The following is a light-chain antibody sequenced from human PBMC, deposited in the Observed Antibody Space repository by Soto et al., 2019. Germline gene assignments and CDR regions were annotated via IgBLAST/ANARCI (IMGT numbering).Light chain of an antibody. CDR3: SSFAGSYTHV. CDR1: NSDVGRYDY. V-gene: IGLV2-11*01. J-gene: IGLJ1*01. Sequence: QSALTQPRSVSGSPGQAVTFSYTGTNSDVGRYDYVSWYQQLPGEAPKLIIYDVTKRPSGVPNRFSGSKSGNTASLTISGLQAEDEADYFCSSFAGSYTHVFGSGTKVTVL. CDR2: DVT.